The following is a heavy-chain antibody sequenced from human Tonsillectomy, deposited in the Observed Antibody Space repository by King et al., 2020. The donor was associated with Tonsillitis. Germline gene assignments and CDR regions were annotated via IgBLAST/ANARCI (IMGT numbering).Heavy chain of an antibody. J-gene: IGHJ6*02. V-gene: IGHV5-51*01. CDR1: GYSFTSYW. CDR2: IYPCDSDT. Sequence: QLVQSGAEVKKPGESRKISCKGSGYSFTSYWIGWVRQMPGKGLEWRGIIYPCDSDTRYNPSCQGQVPISAAKSISTAYLQWGSLKASDTAMYYCARFSGSYVSASDVWGQGTTVTVSS. CDR3: ARFSGSYVSASDV. D-gene: IGHD1-26*01.